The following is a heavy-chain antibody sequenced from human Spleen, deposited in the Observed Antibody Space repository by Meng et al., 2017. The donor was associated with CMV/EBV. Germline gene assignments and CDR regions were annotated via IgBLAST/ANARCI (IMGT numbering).Heavy chain of an antibody. CDR1: GFIFDIYT. D-gene: IGHD3-10*01. V-gene: IGHV3-30-3*01. Sequence: GGSLRLSCAASGFIFDIYTMHWVRQAPGKGLEWVALTSYDGSNKFYADSVKGRFTISRDNSGNTLYLQMNSLRPEDTAVYYCVRVHYYGSGSYIEGYFDYWGQGTLVTVSS. CDR3: VRVHYYGSGSYIEGYFDY. J-gene: IGHJ4*02. CDR2: TSYDGSNK.